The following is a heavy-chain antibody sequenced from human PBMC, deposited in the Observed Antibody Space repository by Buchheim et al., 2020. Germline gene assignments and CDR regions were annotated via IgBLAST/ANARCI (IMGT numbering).Heavy chain of an antibody. CDR1: GFTFSSYA. Sequence: QVQLVESGGGVVQPGRYLRLSCAASGFTFSSYAMHWVRQAPGKGLEWVAVISYDGSNKYYADSVKGRLTISRDNSKNTLYLQMNSLRAEDTAVYYCARGIRGYSYVILDYYYGMDVWGQGTT. D-gene: IGHD5-18*01. CDR3: ARGIRGYSYVILDYYYGMDV. CDR2: ISYDGSNK. J-gene: IGHJ6*02. V-gene: IGHV3-30*04.